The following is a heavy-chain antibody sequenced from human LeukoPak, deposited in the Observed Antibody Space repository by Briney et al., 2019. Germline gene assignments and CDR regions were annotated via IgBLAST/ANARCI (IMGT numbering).Heavy chain of an antibody. CDR1: SLTNGYH. CDR2: VYRTGTT. D-gene: IGHD3-22*01. CDR3: ARDKSLFYVDSSGYFQARDFDY. Sequence: SETLSLTCTASSLTNGYHWGWIRQSPGKGLEWIGSVYRTGTTYYSPSLTTRVDISIDTSKKQFSLKLSSVTAADTAVYYCARDKSLFYVDSSGYFQARDFDYWGQGILVTVSS. V-gene: IGHV4-38-2*02. J-gene: IGHJ4*02.